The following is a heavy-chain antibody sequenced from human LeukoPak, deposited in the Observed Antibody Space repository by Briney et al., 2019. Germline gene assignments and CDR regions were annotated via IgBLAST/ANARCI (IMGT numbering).Heavy chain of an antibody. V-gene: IGHV3-66*02. CDR1: GFTVSSNY. CDR3: ARGGYSSGWFHAFDI. Sequence: GGSLRLSCAASGFTVSSNYMSWVRQAPGKGLEWVSVIYSDGNTYYTDSVKGRFTISRDNSKNTLYLQMNSLRPEDTAVYYCARGGYSSGWFHAFDIWGQGTMVTVSS. D-gene: IGHD6-19*01. CDR2: IYSDGNT. J-gene: IGHJ3*02.